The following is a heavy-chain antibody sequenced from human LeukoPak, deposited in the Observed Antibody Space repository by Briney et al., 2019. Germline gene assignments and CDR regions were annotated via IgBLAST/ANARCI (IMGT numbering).Heavy chain of an antibody. CDR3: ARVPMVRGVIIPNWFDP. D-gene: IGHD3-10*01. CDR2: ISAYNGNT. CDR1: GYTFTSYG. J-gene: IGHJ5*02. V-gene: IGHV1-18*04. Sequence: ASVKVSCKASGYTFTSYGISWVRQAPGQGLEWMGWISAYNGNTKYAQKLQGRVTMTTDTSTSTAYMELRSLRSDDTAVYYCARVPMVRGVIIPNWFDPWGQGTLVTVSS.